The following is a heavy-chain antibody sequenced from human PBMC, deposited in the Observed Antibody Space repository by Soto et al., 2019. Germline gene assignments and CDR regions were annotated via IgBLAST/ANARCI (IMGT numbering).Heavy chain of an antibody. J-gene: IGHJ6*02. CDR2: IYYSGST. D-gene: IGHD2-15*01. CDR1: GGSISSYY. Sequence: SETLSLTCTVSGGSISSYYWSWIRQPPGKGLEWIGYIYYSGSTNYNPSLKSRVTISVDTSKNQFSLKLSSVTAADTAVYYCATLKTPLYCSGGSCYHPSMDVWGQGTTVTVSS. V-gene: IGHV4-59*01. CDR3: ATLKTPLYCSGGSCYHPSMDV.